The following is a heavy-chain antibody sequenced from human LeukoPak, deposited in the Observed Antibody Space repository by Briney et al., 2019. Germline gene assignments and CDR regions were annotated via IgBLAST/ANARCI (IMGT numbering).Heavy chain of an antibody. V-gene: IGHV3-7*01. CDR1: RFTFSDYW. Sequence: GGSLRLSCAASRFTFSDYWMTWVRQAPGQGLEWVANINKDENQKQYVDFVKGRFTISRDNAKNSMYLQLNSLRAEDTGVYYCVRNRGWSALDMWGRGTMVTVSS. J-gene: IGHJ3*02. D-gene: IGHD6-19*01. CDR3: VRNRGWSALDM. CDR2: INKDENQK.